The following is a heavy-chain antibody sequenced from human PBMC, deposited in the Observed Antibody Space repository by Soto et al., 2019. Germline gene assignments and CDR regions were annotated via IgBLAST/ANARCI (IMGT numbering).Heavy chain of an antibody. CDR2: IYYSGIT. V-gene: IGHV4-31*03. J-gene: IGHJ4*02. D-gene: IGHD3-22*01. CDR1: GCSISSGGYF. Sequence: SEILSLTCTVSGCSISSGGYFWTWIRQHPGKGLEWIGYIYYSGITYYNPSLKSRVTISVDTSKNQFSLKLSSVTAADTAVYYCARPYDSSGSYLPFDYWGQGTLVTVSS. CDR3: ARPYDSSGSYLPFDY.